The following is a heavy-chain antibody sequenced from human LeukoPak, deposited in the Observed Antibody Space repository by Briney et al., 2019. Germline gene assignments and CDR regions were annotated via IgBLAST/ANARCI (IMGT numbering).Heavy chain of an antibody. V-gene: IGHV4-61*08. Sequence: SETLSLTCTVSGGSISSGGYYWSWIRQHPGKGLEWIGYIYYSGSTNYNPSLKSRVTISVDTSKNQFSLKLSSVTAADTAVYYCARGYDEHAFDIWGQGTMVTVSS. J-gene: IGHJ3*02. CDR1: GGSISSGGYY. CDR2: IYYSGST. D-gene: IGHD3-3*01. CDR3: ARGYDEHAFDI.